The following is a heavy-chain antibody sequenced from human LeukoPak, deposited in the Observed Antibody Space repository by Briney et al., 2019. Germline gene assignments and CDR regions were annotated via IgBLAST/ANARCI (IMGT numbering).Heavy chain of an antibody. CDR2: IYYSGST. V-gene: IGHV4-59*08. Sequence: PSETLSLTCTVSGGSISSYYWSWIRQPPGKGLEWIGYIYYSGSTNYSPSLKSRVTISVDTSKNQFSLKLSSVTAADTAVYYCARHAFSGSYYDYWGQGTLVTVSS. CDR3: ARHAFSGSYYDY. CDR1: GGSISSYY. D-gene: IGHD1-26*01. J-gene: IGHJ4*02.